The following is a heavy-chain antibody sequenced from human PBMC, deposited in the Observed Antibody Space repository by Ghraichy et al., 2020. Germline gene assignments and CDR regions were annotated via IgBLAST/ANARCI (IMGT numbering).Heavy chain of an antibody. CDR2: IYSGGST. Sequence: GGSLRLSCAASGFTVSSNYMSWVRQAPGKGLEWVSVIYSGGSTYYADSVKGRFTISRHNSKNTLYLQMNSLRAEDTAVYYCARGTDYYDSSGYYYWGQGTLVTVSS. J-gene: IGHJ4*02. CDR3: ARGTDYYDSSGYYY. CDR1: GFTVSSNY. V-gene: IGHV3-53*04. D-gene: IGHD3-22*01.